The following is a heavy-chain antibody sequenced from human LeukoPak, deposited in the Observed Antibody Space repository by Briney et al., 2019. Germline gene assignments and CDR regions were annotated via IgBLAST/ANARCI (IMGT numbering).Heavy chain of an antibody. D-gene: IGHD3-10*01. V-gene: IGHV4-34*01. Sequence: SETLSLTCAVYGGSFSGYYWSWIRQPPGKGLEWIGEINRSGSTNYNPSLKSRVTISVDTSKNQFSLKLSSVTAADTAVYYCARGRSYYGSGSYYYYYMDVWGKGTTVTVSS. J-gene: IGHJ6*03. CDR3: ARGRSYYGSGSYYYYYMDV. CDR1: GGSFSGYY. CDR2: INRSGST.